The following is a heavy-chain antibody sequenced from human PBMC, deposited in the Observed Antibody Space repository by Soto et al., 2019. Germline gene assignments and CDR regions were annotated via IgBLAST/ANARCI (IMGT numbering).Heavy chain of an antibody. Sequence: EVQLVESGGGLVQPGGSLKLSCAASGFTFSGSAMHWVRQASGKGLEWVGRIRSKANSYATAYAASVKGRFTISRDDSTNTAYLQMNSLKTEDTAVYYCTRQDRKPYYYGMDVWGQGTTVTVSS. CDR1: GFTFSGSA. J-gene: IGHJ6*02. V-gene: IGHV3-73*02. CDR2: IRSKANSYAT. CDR3: TRQDRKPYYYGMDV.